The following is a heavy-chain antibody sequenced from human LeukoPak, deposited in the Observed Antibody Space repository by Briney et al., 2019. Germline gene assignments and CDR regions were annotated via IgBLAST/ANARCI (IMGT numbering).Heavy chain of an antibody. Sequence: GGSLRLSCAASGFTFSTYGMHWVRQAPGKGLEWVAFIQYDGSDEHYADSVKGRFTISRDNSKNTLFLQMNSLSAEDTAMYYCAEDQQLQPFHYWGQGTLVTVSS. D-gene: IGHD1-1*01. J-gene: IGHJ4*02. CDR1: GFTFSTYG. CDR2: IQYDGSDE. CDR3: AEDQQLQPFHY. V-gene: IGHV3-30*02.